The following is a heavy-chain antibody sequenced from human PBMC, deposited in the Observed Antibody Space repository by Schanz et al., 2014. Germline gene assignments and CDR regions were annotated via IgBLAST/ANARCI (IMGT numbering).Heavy chain of an antibody. J-gene: IGHJ4*02. CDR2: LSASGGST. CDR3: AKLSSSGRLAGYFDY. CDR1: GFTFSSYA. V-gene: IGHV3-23*04. D-gene: IGHD6-19*01. Sequence: QLVGSGGGLVKPGGSLRLSCAASGFTFSSYAMSWVRQAPGKGLEWVSALSASGGSTYYADSVKGRFSISRDYSKNTLYLQMSSLRAEDTAIYYCAKLSSSGRLAGYFDYWGQGALVTVSS.